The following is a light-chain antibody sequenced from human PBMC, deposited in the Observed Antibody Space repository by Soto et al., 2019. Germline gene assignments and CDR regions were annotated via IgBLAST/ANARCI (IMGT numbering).Light chain of an antibody. CDR2: LGS. J-gene: IGKJ1*01. Sequence: DIVMTQSPLSLPVTPGEPASISCRSSQSLLDSNGYNCLEWYLQKPGPSPQLLIYLGSNRASGVPDMFSGSGSGTDFTLTISRVAAEGVGVYYCMQSLQTPLTFGQGTKVEIK. CDR3: MQSLQTPLT. CDR1: QSLLDSNGYNC. V-gene: IGKV2-28*01.